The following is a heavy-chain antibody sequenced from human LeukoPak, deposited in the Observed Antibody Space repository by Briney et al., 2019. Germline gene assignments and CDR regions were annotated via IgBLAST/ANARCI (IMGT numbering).Heavy chain of an antibody. CDR2: ISYDGSNK. J-gene: IGHJ5*02. CDR1: GFTFSSYA. CDR3: ARGSYGSGSYLP. Sequence: GGSLRLSCAASGFTFSSYAMHWVRQAPGKGLEWVAVISYDGSNKYYADSVKGRFTISRDSAKNLLYLQMNSLSDEDTAVYYCARGSYGSGSYLPWGQGTLVTVSS. V-gene: IGHV3-30-3*01. D-gene: IGHD3-10*01.